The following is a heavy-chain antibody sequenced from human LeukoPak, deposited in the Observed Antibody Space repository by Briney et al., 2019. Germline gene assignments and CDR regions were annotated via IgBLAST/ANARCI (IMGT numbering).Heavy chain of an antibody. CDR1: GGSISSGGYS. CDR3: ARVDANWGVVDY. CDR2: IYHSGST. Sequence: PSETLSLTCAVSGGSISSGGYSWSWIRQPPGKGLEWIGYIYHSGSTYYNPSLKSRVTISVDRSKNQFSLKLSSVTAADTAVYYCARVDANWGVVDYWGQGTLVTVSS. J-gene: IGHJ4*02. V-gene: IGHV4-30-2*01. D-gene: IGHD7-27*01.